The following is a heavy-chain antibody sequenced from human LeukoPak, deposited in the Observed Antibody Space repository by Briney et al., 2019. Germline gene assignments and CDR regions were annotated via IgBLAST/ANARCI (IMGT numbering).Heavy chain of an antibody. Sequence: SETLSLTCIVSGGSISSSSYYWGWIRQPPGKGLEWIGSIYYSGSTYYNPSLKSRVTISVDTSKNQFSLKLSSVTAADTAVYYCARQVGATYFDYWGQGTLVTVSS. CDR2: IYYSGST. V-gene: IGHV4-39*01. J-gene: IGHJ4*02. CDR1: GGSISSSSYY. D-gene: IGHD1-26*01. CDR3: ARQVGATYFDY.